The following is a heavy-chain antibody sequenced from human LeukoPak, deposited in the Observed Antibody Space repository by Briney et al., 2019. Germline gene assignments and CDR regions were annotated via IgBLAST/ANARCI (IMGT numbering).Heavy chain of an antibody. CDR3: ARDGGVSSGYYDY. CDR1: GYTFTGYY. CDR2: INPNSGGT. D-gene: IGHD3-22*01. J-gene: IGHJ4*02. Sequence: ASVKVSCKASGYTFTGYYMHWVRQAPGQGLEWMGWINPNSGGTNYAQKFQGRVTMTTDTSTSTAYMELRSLRSDDTAVYYCARDGGVSSGYYDYWGQGTLVTVSS. V-gene: IGHV1-2*02.